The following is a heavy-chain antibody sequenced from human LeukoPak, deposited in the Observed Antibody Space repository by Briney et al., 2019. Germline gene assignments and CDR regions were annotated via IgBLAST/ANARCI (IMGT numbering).Heavy chain of an antibody. D-gene: IGHD5-18*01. CDR1: GFTFGDYY. CDR3: ARHDTAMATDYGMDV. J-gene: IGHJ6*02. CDR2: ISSRGSTI. V-gene: IGHV3-11*01. Sequence: PGGSLRLSCAASGFTFGDYYMSWTRQAPGKGLEWVSYISSRGSTIYYADSVKGRFTISRDNAKNSPYLQMNSLRAEDTAVYYCARHDTAMATDYGMDVWGQGTTVTVSS.